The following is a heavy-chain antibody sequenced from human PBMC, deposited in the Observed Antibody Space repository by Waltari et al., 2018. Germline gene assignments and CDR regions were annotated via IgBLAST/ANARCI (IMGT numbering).Heavy chain of an antibody. CDR1: GGSFSGYY. CDR3: ARDPSRIAAAGTGWFDP. Sequence: QVQLQQWGAGLLKPSETLSLTCAVYGGSFSGYYWSWIRQPPGKGLEWIGEINHSGSTNYHPSLKSRVTIAVDTSKNQFSLKLSSVTAADTAVYYCARDPSRIAAAGTGWFDPWGQGTLVTVSS. J-gene: IGHJ5*02. D-gene: IGHD6-13*01. V-gene: IGHV4-34*01. CDR2: INHSGST.